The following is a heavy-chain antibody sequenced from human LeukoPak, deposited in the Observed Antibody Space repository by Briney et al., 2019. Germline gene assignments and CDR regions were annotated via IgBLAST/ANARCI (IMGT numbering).Heavy chain of an antibody. CDR2: IYYSGST. Sequence: SETLSLTCTVSGGSISSSCYYWGWIRQPPGKGLEWIGSIYYSGSTYYNPSLKSRVTISVDTSKNQFSLKLSSVTAADTAVYYCARRSVAGTLPWRSNNWFDPWGQGTLVTVSS. CDR3: ARRSVAGTLPWRSNNWFDP. D-gene: IGHD6-19*01. J-gene: IGHJ5*02. CDR1: GGSISSSCYY. V-gene: IGHV4-39*01.